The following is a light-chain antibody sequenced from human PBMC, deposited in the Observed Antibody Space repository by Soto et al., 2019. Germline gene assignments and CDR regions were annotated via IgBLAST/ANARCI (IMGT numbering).Light chain of an antibody. Sequence: DIQMTQSPSTLSASVGDRVTIACRARQSVSGSLAWYQRKPGKAPKLLIYDASNLETGVPSRFSGSGSGTEFTLTINSLQPDDFASYYCQQYSDYPLTFGGGTRVEI. CDR2: DAS. CDR1: QSVSGS. CDR3: QQYSDYPLT. J-gene: IGKJ4*01. V-gene: IGKV1-5*01.